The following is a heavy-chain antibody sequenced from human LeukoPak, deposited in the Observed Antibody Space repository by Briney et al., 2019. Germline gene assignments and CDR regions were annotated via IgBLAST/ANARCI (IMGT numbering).Heavy chain of an antibody. J-gene: IGHJ4*02. CDR1: GGSISSYY. CDR2: IYYSGST. CDR3: AREGKLRPADY. Sequence: PSETLSLTCTVSGGSISSYYWSWIRQPPGKGLEWIGYIYYSGSTNYNPSLKSRVTISVDTSKNQFSLKLSSVTAADTAVYYCAREGKLRPADYWGQGTLVTVPS. D-gene: IGHD4-23*01. V-gene: IGHV4-59*01.